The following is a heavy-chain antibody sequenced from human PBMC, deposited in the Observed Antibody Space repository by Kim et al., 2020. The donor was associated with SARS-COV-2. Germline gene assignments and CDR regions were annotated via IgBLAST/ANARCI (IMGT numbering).Heavy chain of an antibody. Sequence: DSVKGRFTISRDNSKNTLYLQMNSLRAEDTAVYYCAKDAAYCGSDCYLDYWGQGTLVTVSS. J-gene: IGHJ4*02. V-gene: IGHV3-30*02. CDR3: AKDAAYCGSDCYLDY. D-gene: IGHD2-21*01.